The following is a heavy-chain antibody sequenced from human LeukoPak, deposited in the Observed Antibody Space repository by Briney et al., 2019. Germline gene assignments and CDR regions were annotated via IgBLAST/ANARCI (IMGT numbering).Heavy chain of an antibody. V-gene: IGHV3-30-3*01. D-gene: IGHD6-13*01. Sequence: PGGSLRLSCAASGFTFSSYAMHWVRQAPGKGLEWVVVISYDGSNKYYADSVKGRFTISRDNSKNTLYLQMNSLRAEDTAVYDCARAGIAADARDYWGQGTVVTVSS. J-gene: IGHJ4*02. CDR1: GFTFSSYA. CDR3: ARAGIAADARDY. CDR2: ISYDGSNK.